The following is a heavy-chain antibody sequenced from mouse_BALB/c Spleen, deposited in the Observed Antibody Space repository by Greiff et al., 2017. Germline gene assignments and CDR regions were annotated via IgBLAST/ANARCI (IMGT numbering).Heavy chain of an antibody. CDR3: ARWESAFGYGYAMDY. V-gene: IGHV5-17*02. D-gene: IGHD1-2*01. CDR2: ISSGSSTI. J-gene: IGHJ4*01. Sequence: EVQLVESGGGLVQPGGSRKLSCAASGFTFSSFGMHWVRQAPEKGLEWVAYISSGSSTIYYADTVKGRFTISRDNPKNTLFLQMTSLRSEDTAMYYCARWESAFGYGYAMDYWGQGTSVTVSS. CDR1: GFTFSSFG.